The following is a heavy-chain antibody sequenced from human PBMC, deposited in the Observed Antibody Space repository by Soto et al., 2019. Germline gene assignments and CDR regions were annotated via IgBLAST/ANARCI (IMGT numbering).Heavy chain of an antibody. CDR3: ARTPGYYKILTGYTTYYFDS. J-gene: IGHJ4*02. D-gene: IGHD3-9*01. CDR2: IYYSGST. Sequence: PSETLSLTCTVSGGSVSSGNYYWSWIRQPPGKGLEWIGYIYYSGSTNYNPSLKSRVTISVDTSKNQFSLKLSSVTAADTAVYYCARTPGYYKILTGYTTYYFDSWGKGILVTVSS. V-gene: IGHV4-61*01. CDR1: GGSVSSGNYY.